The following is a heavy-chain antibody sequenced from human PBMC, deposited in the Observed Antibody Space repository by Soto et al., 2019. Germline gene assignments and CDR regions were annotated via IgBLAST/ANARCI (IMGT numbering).Heavy chain of an antibody. CDR2: ISSSSSYI. Sequence: GGSLRLSCAASGFTFSSYSMNWVRQAPGKGLEWVSSISSSSSYIYYADSVKGRFTISRDNAKNSLYLQMNSLRAEDTAVYYCARAVFGDSSGYYYGCAFDIWGQGTMVTVSS. V-gene: IGHV3-21*01. D-gene: IGHD3-22*01. J-gene: IGHJ3*02. CDR1: GFTFSSYS. CDR3: ARAVFGDSSGYYYGCAFDI.